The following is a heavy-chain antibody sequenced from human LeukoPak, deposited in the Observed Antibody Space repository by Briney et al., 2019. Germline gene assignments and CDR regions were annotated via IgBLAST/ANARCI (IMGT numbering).Heavy chain of an antibody. Sequence: GGSLRLSCAVSGFTFSNFWMSWVRQAPGRGLEWVANIHPEGNETYHVESVKGRFTISRDNAKNLLFLQMNGLRGEDTAVYYCATGDDFPGDHWGQGTLVTVSS. CDR2: IHPEGNET. D-gene: IGHD2/OR15-2a*01. CDR1: GFTFSNFW. CDR3: ATGDDFPGDH. V-gene: IGHV3-7*01. J-gene: IGHJ4*02.